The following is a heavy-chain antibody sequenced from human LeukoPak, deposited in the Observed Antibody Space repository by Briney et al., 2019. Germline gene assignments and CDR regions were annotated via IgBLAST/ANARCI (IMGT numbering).Heavy chain of an antibody. CDR2: INPNSGDT. J-gene: IGHJ3*01. D-gene: IGHD3-3*02. CDR1: GYTFTVYY. V-gene: IGHV1-2*02. CDR3: AIKLEFFDAFDV. Sequence: ASVKVSFKASGYTFTVYYLHWVRQAPGQGLEWMGWINPNSGDTNYAQKFQGRVTMTRDTSITTAYMELSRLRSDDTAMYYCAIKLEFFDAFDVSGQARVVTVSS.